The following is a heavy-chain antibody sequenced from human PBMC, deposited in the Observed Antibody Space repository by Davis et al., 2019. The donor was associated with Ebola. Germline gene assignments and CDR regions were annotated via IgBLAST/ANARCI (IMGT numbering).Heavy chain of an antibody. Sequence: FQGRITMTRNTPISTAYMELSSLRSEDTAVYYCARTYCINGVCHNDFDYWGQGTLVTVSS. J-gene: IGHJ4*02. CDR3: ARTYCINGVCHNDFDY. V-gene: IGHV1-8*01. D-gene: IGHD2-8*01.